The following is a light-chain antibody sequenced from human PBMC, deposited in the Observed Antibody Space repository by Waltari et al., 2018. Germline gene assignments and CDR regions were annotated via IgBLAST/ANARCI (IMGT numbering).Light chain of an antibody. J-gene: IGKJ1*01. CDR1: QSVTRT. V-gene: IGKV3-20*01. CDR3: QHYLRLPAT. Sequence: EIVLTQSPGTLSLSPGDRATLSCRSSQSVTRTLAWYQQKPGQAPRLLSYGAYNRATGIPDRFRGSGSWTDFSLTISRLEPEDFAVYYCQHYLRLPATFGQGTKVEIK. CDR2: GAY.